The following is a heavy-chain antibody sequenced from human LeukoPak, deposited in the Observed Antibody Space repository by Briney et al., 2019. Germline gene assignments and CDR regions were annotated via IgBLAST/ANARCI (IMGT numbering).Heavy chain of an antibody. Sequence: PGGSLRLSCAASGFTFSIYWMSWVRQAPGKGLEWVSTIYDDNTYYADSVKGRFAISTDNSKNTLYLQMNSLRVEDTAVYFCAARKVRGVWFYLDYWGQGTLVTVSS. CDR2: IYDDNT. CDR3: AARKVRGVWFYLDY. CDR1: GFTFSIYW. V-gene: IGHV3-23*01. D-gene: IGHD3-10*01. J-gene: IGHJ4*02.